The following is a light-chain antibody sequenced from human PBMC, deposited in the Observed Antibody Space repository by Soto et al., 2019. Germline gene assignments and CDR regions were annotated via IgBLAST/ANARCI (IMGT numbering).Light chain of an antibody. CDR1: QSVGSH. V-gene: IGKV3-15*01. CDR3: QQYHNWPPIT. CDR2: GAS. J-gene: IGKJ5*01. Sequence: EIVLTQSPDTLSVSLGERATLSCRASQSVGSHLAWYQQRPGQAPRLLVYGASTGATGVPARFSGSGSGTDSTLTITGLQSEDFAVYYCQQYHNWPPITFGQGTRLEIK.